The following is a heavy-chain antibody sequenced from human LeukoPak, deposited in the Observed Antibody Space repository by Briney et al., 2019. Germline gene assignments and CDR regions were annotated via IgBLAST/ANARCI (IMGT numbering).Heavy chain of an antibody. CDR1: GFTFSSYA. CDR2: ISYDGSNK. J-gene: IGHJ4*02. CDR3: ARGHGGEWRYFDY. Sequence: GGSLRLSCAASGFTFSSYAMHWVRQAPGKGLEWVAVISYDGSNKYYADSVKGRFTISRDNSKNTLYLQMNSLRAEDTAVYYCARGHGGEWRYFDYWGQGTLVTVSS. D-gene: IGHD4-17*01. V-gene: IGHV3-30*04.